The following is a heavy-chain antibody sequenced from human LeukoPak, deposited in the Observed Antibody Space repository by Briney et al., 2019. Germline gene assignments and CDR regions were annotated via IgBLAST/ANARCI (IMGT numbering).Heavy chain of an antibody. CDR1: GFTFSSYG. CDR2: ILYDGSNE. J-gene: IGHJ4*02. CDR3: AKDRDSSGYYYVY. V-gene: IGHV3-30*18. Sequence: AGRSLRLSCAASGFTFSSYGMHWVRQAPGKGLEWVAVILYDGSNENYADSVKGRFTISRDNSKNTLYLQMNSLRAEDTAVYYCAKDRDSSGYYYVYWGQGTLVTVSS. D-gene: IGHD3-22*01.